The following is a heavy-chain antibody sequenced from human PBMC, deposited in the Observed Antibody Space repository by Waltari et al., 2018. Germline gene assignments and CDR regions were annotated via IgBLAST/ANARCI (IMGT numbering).Heavy chain of an antibody. CDR2: ISWNTYSI. D-gene: IGHD3-16*01. V-gene: IGHV3-9*01. J-gene: IGHJ6*02. CDR3: AKDNRVWEGGTQYYGMDV. Sequence: GLVQSGRSLRLSCVASGFKFDDYAMHWVRQAPGKGLEWVSSISWNTYSIGYADSVKGRFIISRDNGKNSLYLQMNSLRVEDTALYYCAKDNRVWEGGTQYYGMDVWGQGTTVTVSS. CDR1: GFKFDDYA.